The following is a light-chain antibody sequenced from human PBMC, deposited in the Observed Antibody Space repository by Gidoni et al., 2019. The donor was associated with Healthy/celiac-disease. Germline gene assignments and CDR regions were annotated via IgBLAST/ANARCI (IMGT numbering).Light chain of an antibody. V-gene: IGLV1-44*01. CDR2: SNN. CDR3: AAWDDSLNGYV. Sequence: QSVLTQPPSASGTPGQRVTISCSGRRSNIGNNTVNWYQQLPGTAPKLLIYSNNQRPPGVPDRFSGSKSGTSASLAISGLQSEDEADYYCAAWDDSLNGYVFGTGTKVTVL. J-gene: IGLJ1*01. CDR1: RSNIGNNT.